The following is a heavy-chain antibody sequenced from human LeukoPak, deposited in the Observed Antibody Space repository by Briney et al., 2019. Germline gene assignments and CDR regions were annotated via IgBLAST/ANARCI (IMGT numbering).Heavy chain of an antibody. V-gene: IGHV3-30-3*01. J-gene: IGHJ4*02. CDR3: ARDLTLGKPDYFDH. D-gene: IGHD7-27*01. Sequence: GGSLRLSCAASGFTFSSYAMHWVRQAPGKGLEWVAVISYDGSNKYYADSVKGRFTISRDNSKNTLYLQMNSLRAEATAVYYCARDLTLGKPDYFDHWGQGTLVTVSS. CDR2: ISYDGSNK. CDR1: GFTFSSYA.